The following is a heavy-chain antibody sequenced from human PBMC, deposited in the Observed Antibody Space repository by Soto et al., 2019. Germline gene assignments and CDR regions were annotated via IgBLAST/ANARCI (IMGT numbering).Heavy chain of an antibody. D-gene: IGHD3-22*01. J-gene: IGHJ4*02. V-gene: IGHV2-5*02. CDR1: GFSLSSNGVG. CDR3: AHSPYYTSGYSFDY. CDR2: IYWDDSK. Sequence: SGPTLVNPTQTLTLTCNFSGFSLSSNGVGVGWIRQPPGKALEWLALIYWDDSKRYSPSLKSRLTITKDTSKNRVVLPMSKMDPVDTGTYYCAHSPYYTSGYSFDYWGQGIQVTVSS.